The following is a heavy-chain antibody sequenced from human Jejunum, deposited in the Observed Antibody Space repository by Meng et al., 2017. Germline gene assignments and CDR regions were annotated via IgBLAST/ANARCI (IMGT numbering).Heavy chain of an antibody. CDR1: GFSFKDHG. CDR3: ARDLRFCRSTNCPYYFDY. V-gene: IGHV3-33*01. J-gene: IGHJ4*02. Sequence: LSLTCAASGFSFKDHGMHWVRQAPGKGLEWVAIVWYDGSNINYADSVMGRFIISRDNSMNTLFLQMNYLRAEDTAIYYCARDLRFCRSTNCPYYFDYWGQGTLVTVSS. D-gene: IGHD2-2*01. CDR2: VWYDGSNI.